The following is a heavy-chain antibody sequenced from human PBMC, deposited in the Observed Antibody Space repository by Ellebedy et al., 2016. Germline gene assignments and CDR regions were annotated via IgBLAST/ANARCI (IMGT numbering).Heavy chain of an antibody. CDR1: GYTFTSYY. J-gene: IGHJ4*02. Sequence: ASVKVSXKASGYTFTSYYMHWVRQAPGQGLEWMGWINPNSGDTNYAQQFQGWVTMTRDTSISTVYMELSGVRSDDTAVYYCARGYNYYDSTGYYTGFDNWGQGTLVTVSS. V-gene: IGHV1-2*04. CDR3: ARGYNYYDSTGYYTGFDN. D-gene: IGHD3-22*01. CDR2: INPNSGDT.